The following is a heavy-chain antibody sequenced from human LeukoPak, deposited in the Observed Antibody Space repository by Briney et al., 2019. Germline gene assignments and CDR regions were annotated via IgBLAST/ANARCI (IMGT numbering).Heavy chain of an antibody. V-gene: IGHV3-30*02. CDR1: GFTFSSYG. CDR2: IRYDGSNK. J-gene: IGHJ4*02. D-gene: IGHD3-3*01. Sequence: TGGSLRLSCAASGFTFSSYGMHWVRQAPGKGLEWVAFIRYDGSNKYYADSVKGRFTISRDNAKNSLYLQMNSLRAEDTAVYYCASSWSGYYYYFDYWGQGTLVTVSS. CDR3: ASSWSGYYYYFDY.